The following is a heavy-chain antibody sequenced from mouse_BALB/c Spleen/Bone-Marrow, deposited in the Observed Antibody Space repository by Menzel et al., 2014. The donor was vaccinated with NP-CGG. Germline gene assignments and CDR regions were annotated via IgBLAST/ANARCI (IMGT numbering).Heavy chain of an antibody. CDR1: GLSLTSLG. CDR2: IWAGGST. D-gene: IGHD1-1*01. V-gene: IGHV2-9*02. Sequence: LMESGPGLVAPSQSLSITCTVSGLSLTSLGVHWVRQPPGKALAWLGVIWAGGSTNYNSALMSRLSISKDNSKSQVFLKMNSLQTDDTAMYYCARGSYYEGAMDYWGQGTSVT. J-gene: IGHJ4*01. CDR3: ARGSYYEGAMDY.